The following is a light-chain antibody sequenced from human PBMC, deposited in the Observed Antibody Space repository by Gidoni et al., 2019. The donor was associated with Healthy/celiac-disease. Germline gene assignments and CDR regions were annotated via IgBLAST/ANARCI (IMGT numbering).Light chain of an antibody. CDR1: SLRSYY. CDR3: NSRDSSGNHLNVV. J-gene: IGLJ2*01. Sequence: SSELTQDPAVSVALGQTVRITCQGESLRSYYASWYQQKPGQAPVLVIYGKHNRPSGIPDRFSCSSSGNTASLTITGAQAEDEADYYCNSRDSSGNHLNVVFGGGTKLTVL. V-gene: IGLV3-19*01. CDR2: GKH.